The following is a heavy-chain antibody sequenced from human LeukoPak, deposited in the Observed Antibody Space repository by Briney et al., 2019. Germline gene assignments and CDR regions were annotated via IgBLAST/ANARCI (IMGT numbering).Heavy chain of an antibody. CDR3: ASRSSIWSGYQDTLYYFDS. D-gene: IGHD3-3*01. CDR2: IYLSGST. Sequence: SETLSLTCTVSGGSINSYYWSWIRQPPGKGLECIGYIYLSGSTNYNPSLKSRVTISVDTSKNQFSLKLSSVTAADTAVYYCASRSSIWSGYQDTLYYFDSWGQGTLVTVSS. CDR1: GGSINSYY. J-gene: IGHJ4*02. V-gene: IGHV4-59*08.